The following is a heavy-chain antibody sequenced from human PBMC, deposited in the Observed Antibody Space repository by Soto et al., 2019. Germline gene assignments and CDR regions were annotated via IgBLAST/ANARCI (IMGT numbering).Heavy chain of an antibody. J-gene: IGHJ5*02. D-gene: IGHD2-8*01. Sequence: PSETLSLTCTVSGASIGSSSYYWGWIRQPPGKGLEWIGSFYYSARTYYNPSLRSRVTIFVDASTNQISLRLTSVTAADTGVYYCARQNDNPSNGWFDPWGQGTLVTVSS. CDR2: FYYSART. CDR1: GASIGSSSYY. CDR3: ARQNDNPSNGWFDP. V-gene: IGHV4-39*01.